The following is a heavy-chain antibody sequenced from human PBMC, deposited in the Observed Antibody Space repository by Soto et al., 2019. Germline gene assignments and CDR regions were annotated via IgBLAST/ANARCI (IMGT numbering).Heavy chain of an antibody. V-gene: IGHV4-59*01. Sequence: QVQLQESGPGLVKPSETLSHTCTVSGGSISNYYWSWIRQPPGKGLEWIGYMSHSGTTNYNPSLKSRVLISVDTSKNQFSLKLTSVTAADTAMYYCARDAYYFNYWGQGTLVTVSS. J-gene: IGHJ4*02. CDR1: GGSISNYY. CDR3: ARDAYYFNY. CDR2: MSHSGTT.